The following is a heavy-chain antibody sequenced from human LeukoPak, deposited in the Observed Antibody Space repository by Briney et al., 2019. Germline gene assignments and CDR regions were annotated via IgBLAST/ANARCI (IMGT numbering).Heavy chain of an antibody. Sequence: GASVKVSCKASGYTFTSYDINWLRQATGQGLEWMGWMNPNSGNTAYAQKFRGRVTMTRNTSITTAYMELSSLTSEDTAVYYCARGPPKDFGSGSSRFDPWGQGALVTVSS. CDR1: GYTFTSYD. CDR2: MNPNSGNT. D-gene: IGHD3-10*01. V-gene: IGHV1-8*01. J-gene: IGHJ5*02. CDR3: ARGPPKDFGSGSSRFDP.